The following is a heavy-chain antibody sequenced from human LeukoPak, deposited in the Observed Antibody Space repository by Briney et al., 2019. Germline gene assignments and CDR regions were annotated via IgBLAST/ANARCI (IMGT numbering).Heavy chain of an antibody. J-gene: IGHJ4*02. CDR3: TTTYYYASESYYY. D-gene: IGHD3-10*01. CDR1: GFTFSNAW. V-gene: IGHV3-15*01. CDR2: IKSKTDGGPT. Sequence: GGSLRLSCAASGFTFSNAWMSWVRQAPGKGLEWVGRIKSKTDGGPTDYAAPVKGRFTISRDDSTNTLYLQMNSLKTDDTAVYYCTTTYYYASESYYYWGQGTLVTVSS.